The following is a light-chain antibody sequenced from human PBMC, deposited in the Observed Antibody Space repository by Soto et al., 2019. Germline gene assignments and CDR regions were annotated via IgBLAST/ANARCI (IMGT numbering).Light chain of an antibody. CDR2: AAS. Sequence: DIQVTQSPSSLSAFVGDRVTITCRASQSISNYLHWYQQKPGKAPKLLIFAASSLQSGVPSRFSGSGSGTDFALTISSLQPEDFATYYCQQGYNIPRTFGQGTKVDIK. CDR1: QSISNY. J-gene: IGKJ1*01. CDR3: QQGYNIPRT. V-gene: IGKV1-39*01.